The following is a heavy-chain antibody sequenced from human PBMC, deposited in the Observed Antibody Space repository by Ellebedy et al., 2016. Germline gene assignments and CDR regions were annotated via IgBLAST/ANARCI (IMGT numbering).Heavy chain of an antibody. D-gene: IGHD3-3*01. CDR1: GFTFSTYA. J-gene: IGHJ6*02. V-gene: IGHV3-23*01. Sequence: GESLKISCAASGFTFSTYAMTWVRQAPGKGLEWVSVISGGGDSTYYGDSVKGRFSISRDNSRNTLYLQMNSLRSEDTAVYYCARDGIRFLEWVIKYGMDVWGLGTTVTVSS. CDR3: ARDGIRFLEWVIKYGMDV. CDR2: ISGGGDST.